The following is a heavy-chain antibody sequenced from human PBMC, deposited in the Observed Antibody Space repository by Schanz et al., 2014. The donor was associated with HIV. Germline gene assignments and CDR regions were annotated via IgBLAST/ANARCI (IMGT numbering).Heavy chain of an antibody. D-gene: IGHD6-13*01. V-gene: IGHV1-2*02. J-gene: IGHJ3*02. CDR1: GYTFTAYY. CDR2: INPNSGGT. Sequence: QVQLVQSGAAVKKPGASVKVSCKASGYTFTAYYIHWVRQAPGQGLEWMGWINPNSGGTNSAQKFQGRVTMSMDTSISTAYMEVRSLRSDDTALYFCARDLVDSSTWYDAFDIWGQGTKVTVSS. CDR3: ARDLVDSSTWYDAFDI.